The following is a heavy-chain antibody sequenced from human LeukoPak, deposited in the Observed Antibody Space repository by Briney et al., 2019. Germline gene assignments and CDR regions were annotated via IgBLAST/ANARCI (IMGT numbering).Heavy chain of an antibody. CDR3: ARGYYYMDV. J-gene: IGHJ6*03. CDR2: IKQDGSEE. V-gene: IGHV3-7*01. Sequence: GGTLGLSCAASGFTFSSYWMSWVRQAPGKGLEWVANIKQDGSEEYYVDSVKGRFTISRDNAKNSLYLQMNSLRAEDTAVYYCARGYYYMDVWGKGTTVTVSS. CDR1: GFTFSSYW.